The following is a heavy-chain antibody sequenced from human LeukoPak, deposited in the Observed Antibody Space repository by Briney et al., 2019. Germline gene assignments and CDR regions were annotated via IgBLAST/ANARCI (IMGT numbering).Heavy chain of an antibody. CDR2: VHSTGRS. Sequence: PSQTLSLTCTVSGVSVSRGTYYWIWIRQSAGKGLEWIGRVHSTGRSNYSPSLESRVSISVDTSKNQVSLKVTSVTDADTAIYYCERVSETAMITLWGQRTLVTVSS. D-gene: IGHD5-18*01. J-gene: IGHJ4*02. CDR1: GVSVSRGTYY. V-gene: IGHV4-61*02. CDR3: ERVSETAMITL.